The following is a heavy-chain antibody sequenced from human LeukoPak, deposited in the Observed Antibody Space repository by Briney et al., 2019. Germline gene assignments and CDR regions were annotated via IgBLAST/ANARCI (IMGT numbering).Heavy chain of an antibody. CDR1: GFTFSSYW. CDR2: ISSSGGTT. J-gene: IGHJ4*02. V-gene: IGHV3-23*01. CDR3: AKALGSIVVTTTDY. Sequence: GGSLRLSCAASGFTFSSYWMSWVRQAPGKGLEWVSAISSSGGTTYYADSVKGRFTISRDNSKNTLYMQMHSLRAEDTAVYYCAKALGSIVVTTTDYWGQGTLVTVSS. D-gene: IGHD5-12*01.